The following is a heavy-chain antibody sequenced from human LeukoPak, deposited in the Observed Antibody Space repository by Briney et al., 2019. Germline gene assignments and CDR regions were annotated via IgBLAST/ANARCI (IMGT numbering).Heavy chain of an antibody. V-gene: IGHV3-48*01. J-gene: IGHJ4*02. D-gene: IGHD6-19*01. CDR3: ARDAAEYSSGWYGVFDY. CDR2: ISSSGSSV. Sequence: GGSLRLSCAASGFTFSNYNMTWVRQAPGKGLEWVSYISSSGSSVYYADSVKGRFTISRDNAKNSLYLQMNSLRAEDTAVYYCARDAAEYSSGWYGVFDYWGQGTLVTVSS. CDR1: GFTFSNYN.